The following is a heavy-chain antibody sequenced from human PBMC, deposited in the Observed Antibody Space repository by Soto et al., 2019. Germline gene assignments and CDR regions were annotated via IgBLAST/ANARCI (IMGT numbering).Heavy chain of an antibody. CDR1: GYTFTSSG. J-gene: IGHJ6*02. Sequence: VKVSCKASGYTFTSSGISWVRQAPGQGLEWMGWISSDNGNTNYAQHLQGRLTLTTDTSTTTAYMELRSLRSDDTAVYYCARDPYHVLMVNAPNLYGMDVWGQGTTVNVSS. D-gene: IGHD2-8*01. V-gene: IGHV1-18*01. CDR2: ISSDNGNT. CDR3: ARDPYHVLMVNAPNLYGMDV.